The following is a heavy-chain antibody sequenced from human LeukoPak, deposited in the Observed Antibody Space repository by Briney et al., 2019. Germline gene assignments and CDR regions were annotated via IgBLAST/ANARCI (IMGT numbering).Heavy chain of an antibody. CDR1: GFTFSSYE. CDR3: TTETGKWLRLLARESRYYYYYYMDV. CDR2: IKSKTDGGTT. J-gene: IGHJ6*03. D-gene: IGHD5-12*01. V-gene: IGHV3-15*01. Sequence: GGSLRLSCAASGFTFSSYEMNWVRQAPGKGLEWVGRIKSKTDGGTTDYTAPVKGRFTISRDDSKNTLYLQMNSLKTEDTAAYYCTTETGKWLRLLARESRYYYYYYMDVRGKGTTVIISS.